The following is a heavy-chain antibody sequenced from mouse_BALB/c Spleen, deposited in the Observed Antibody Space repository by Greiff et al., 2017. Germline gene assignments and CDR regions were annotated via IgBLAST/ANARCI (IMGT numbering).Heavy chain of an antibody. Sequence: EVQGVESGGGLVKPGGSLKLSCAASGFTFSSYTMSWVRQTPEKRLEWVATISSGGSYTYYPDSVKGRFTISRDNAKNTLYLQMSSLKSEDTAMYYCTRRYYGNYDYAMDYWGQGTSVTVSS. J-gene: IGHJ4*01. CDR1: GFTFSSYT. D-gene: IGHD2-1*01. CDR2: ISSGGSYT. CDR3: TRRYYGNYDYAMDY. V-gene: IGHV5-6-4*01.